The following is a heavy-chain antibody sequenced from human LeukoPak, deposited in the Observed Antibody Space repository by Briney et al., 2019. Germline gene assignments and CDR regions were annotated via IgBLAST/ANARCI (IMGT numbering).Heavy chain of an antibody. CDR3: ARSRELWFGELLRGGGYFDY. CDR2: ISAYNGNT. Sequence: ASVKVSCKASGYTFTSYGISWVRQAPGQGLEWMGWISAYNGNTNYAQKLQGRVTMTTDTSTSTAYMELRSLRSDDTAVYYCARSRELWFGELLRGGGYFDYWGQGTLVTVSS. V-gene: IGHV1-18*01. D-gene: IGHD3-10*01. J-gene: IGHJ4*02. CDR1: GYTFTSYG.